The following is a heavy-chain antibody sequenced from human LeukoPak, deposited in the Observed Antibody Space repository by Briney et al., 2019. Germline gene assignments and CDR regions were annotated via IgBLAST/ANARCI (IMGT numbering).Heavy chain of an antibody. V-gene: IGHV3-9*01. Sequence: QPGRSLRLSCAASGFTFDDYAMHWVRQAPGKGLEWVSGISWNSGSIGYADSVKGRFTISRDNAKNSLYLQMNSLRAEDTAVYYCARTYCSGGSCRLNWFDPWGQGTLVTVSS. CDR2: ISWNSGSI. CDR3: ARTYCSGGSCRLNWFDP. J-gene: IGHJ5*02. D-gene: IGHD2-15*01. CDR1: GFTFDDYA.